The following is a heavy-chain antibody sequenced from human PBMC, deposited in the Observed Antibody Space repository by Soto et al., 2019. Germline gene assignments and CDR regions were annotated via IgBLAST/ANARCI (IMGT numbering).Heavy chain of an antibody. CDR2: IIPIFGTA. V-gene: IGHV1-69*12. CDR1: GGTFSSYA. Sequence: QVQLVQSGAEVKKPGSSVKVSCKASGGTFSSYAISWVRQAPGQGLEWMGGIIPIFGTANYAQKFQGRVTITADESASTAYMELSSLSSEDTAVYYCARDDVDIARPYGMDGWGQGTTVTVSS. D-gene: IGHD5-18*01. CDR3: ARDDVDIARPYGMDG. J-gene: IGHJ6*02.